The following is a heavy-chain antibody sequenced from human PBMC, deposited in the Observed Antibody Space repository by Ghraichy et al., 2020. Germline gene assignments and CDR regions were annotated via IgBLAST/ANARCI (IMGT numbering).Heavy chain of an antibody. J-gene: IGHJ3*01. Sequence: SGPTLVKPTETLTLTCAVSGFSLSYARMGVSWIRQPPGKALEWLAHIFSNDGKSYRTSLKSRLSISKDTSKSQVVLTMTNMDPVDTAPYYCACIREGIAARPDAFAFDFWGQGTVVTVSS. CDR2: IFSNDGK. CDR3: ACIREGIAARPDAFAFDF. V-gene: IGHV2-26*04. CDR1: GFSLSYARMG. D-gene: IGHD6-6*01.